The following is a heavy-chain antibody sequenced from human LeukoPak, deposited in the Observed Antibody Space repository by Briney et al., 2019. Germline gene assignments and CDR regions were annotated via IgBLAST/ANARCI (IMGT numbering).Heavy chain of an antibody. V-gene: IGHV1-69*05. Sequence: SVKVSCKASGYTFTSYDINWVLQAHGQGLEWMGGIIPIFGTANYAQKFQGRVTITTDESTSTAYMELSSLRSEDTAVYYCASPHCSGGSCYLSEYFQHWGQGTLVTVSS. J-gene: IGHJ1*01. CDR3: ASPHCSGGSCYLSEYFQH. D-gene: IGHD2-15*01. CDR2: IIPIFGTA. CDR1: GYTFTSYD.